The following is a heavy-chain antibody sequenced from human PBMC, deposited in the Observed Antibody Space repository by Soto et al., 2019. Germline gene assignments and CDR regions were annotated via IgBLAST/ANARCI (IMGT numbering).Heavy chain of an antibody. Sequence: PSETLSLTCAVSGGSISSGGYSWSWIRQPPGKGLEWIGYIYRSGSTYYNPSLKSRVTISVDRSKNQFSLKLSSVTAADTAVYYCARGGGSSSLYYYFGMDVWGQGTTVTVSS. V-gene: IGHV4-30-2*01. D-gene: IGHD6-6*01. CDR2: IYRSGST. CDR1: GGSISSGGYS. J-gene: IGHJ6*02. CDR3: ARGGGSSSLYYYFGMDV.